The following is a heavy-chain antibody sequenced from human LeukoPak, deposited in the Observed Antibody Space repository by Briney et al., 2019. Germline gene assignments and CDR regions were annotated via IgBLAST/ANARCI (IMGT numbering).Heavy chain of an antibody. CDR1: VYTFTSYD. V-gene: IGHV1-8*01. CDR2: MNTNSGNT. CDR3: ARDLRENGDYIQRAYNWFDP. J-gene: IGHJ5*02. D-gene: IGHD4-17*01. Sequence: GASVKVSCKASVYTFTSYDINWVRQATGQGLEWMGWMNTNSGNTGYAQKFQGRVTMTRNTSISTAYMELSSLRSEDTAVYYCARDLRENGDYIQRAYNWFDPWGQGTLVTVSS.